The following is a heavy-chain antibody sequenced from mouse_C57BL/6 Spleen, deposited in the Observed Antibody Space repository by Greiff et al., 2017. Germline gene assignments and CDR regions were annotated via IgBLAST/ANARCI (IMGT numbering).Heavy chain of an antibody. V-gene: IGHV1-72*01. Sequence: VQLQQSGAELVKPGASVKLSCKASGYTFTSYWMHWVKQRPGRGLEWIGRIDPNSGGTKYNEKFKSKATLTVDKPSSTAYMQLSSLTSEASAVXYCARRSYYGSSIYWYFDVWGTETTVTVSS. J-gene: IGHJ1*03. CDR2: IDPNSGGT. CDR3: ARRSYYGSSIYWYFDV. D-gene: IGHD1-1*01. CDR1: GYTFTSYW.